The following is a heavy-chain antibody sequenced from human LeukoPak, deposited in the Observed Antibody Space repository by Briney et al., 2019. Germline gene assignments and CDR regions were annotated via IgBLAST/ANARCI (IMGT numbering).Heavy chain of an antibody. CDR2: IIPILGIA. CDR3: ARDSASYYDDSSGYSFDY. CDR1: GGTFSSYT. Sequence: ASVKVSCKASGGTFSSYTISWVRQAPGQGLEWMGRIIPILGIANYAQKFQGRVTITADKSTSTAYMELCSLRSEDTAVYYCARDSASYYDDSSGYSFDYWGQGTLVTVSS. D-gene: IGHD3-22*01. J-gene: IGHJ4*02. V-gene: IGHV1-69*04.